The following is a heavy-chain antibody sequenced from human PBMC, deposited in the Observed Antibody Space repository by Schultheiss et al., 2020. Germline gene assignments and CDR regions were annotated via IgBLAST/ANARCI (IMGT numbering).Heavy chain of an antibody. J-gene: IGHJ4*02. D-gene: IGHD2-15*01. CDR3: ARSGRSGLRRPVVAADY. CDR1: GYTFTSYG. V-gene: IGHV1-18*01. Sequence: ASVKVSCKASGYTFTSYGISWVRQAPGQGLEWMGWISAYNGNTNYAQKLQGRVTMTTDTSTSTAYMELRSLRSDDTAVYYCARSGRSGLRRPVVAADYWGQGTLVNVSS. CDR2: ISAYNGNT.